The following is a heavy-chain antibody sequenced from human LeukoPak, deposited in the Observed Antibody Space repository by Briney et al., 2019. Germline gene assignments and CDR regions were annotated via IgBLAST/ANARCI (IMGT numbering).Heavy chain of an antibody. CDR2: INHSGST. CDR3: ARAAEITMIVVVIDY. J-gene: IGHJ4*02. V-gene: IGHV4-34*01. D-gene: IGHD3-22*01. Sequence: SETLSLTCAVYGGSFSGYYWSWIRQPPGKGLEWIGEINHSGSTNYNPSLKSRVTISVDTSKNQFSLKLSSVTAADTAVYYCARAAEITMIVVVIDYRGQGTLVTVSS. CDR1: GGSFSGYY.